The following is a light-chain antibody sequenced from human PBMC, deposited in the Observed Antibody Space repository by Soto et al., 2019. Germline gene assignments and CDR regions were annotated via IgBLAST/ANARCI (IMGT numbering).Light chain of an antibody. J-gene: IGLJ2*01. Sequence: QSALTQPPSVSGTPGQRASISCTGRRSNIGSGYDVHWYFQLPGTAPKLLINGKDNRPSGVPDRYSVSRSGTSASRAITGLQAEDEAVYYCQCYDNSFGANVLFGGGTKLTVL. V-gene: IGLV1-40*01. CDR1: RSNIGSGYD. CDR3: QCYDNSFGANVL. CDR2: GKD.